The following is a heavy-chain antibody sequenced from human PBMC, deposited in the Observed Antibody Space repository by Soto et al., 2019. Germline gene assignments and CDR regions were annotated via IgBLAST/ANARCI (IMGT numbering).Heavy chain of an antibody. D-gene: IGHD2-8*02. CDR2: IYYSGST. Sequence: QVQLQESGPGLVKPSQTLSLPCTVSGGSISSGDYYWSWIRQPPGKGLEGIGYIYYSGSTYYKPSLKSRVTISVDTSTTESSLKLSSVTAADTAVYYCVRAMVVSQIWFDPWGQGTLVTVSS. V-gene: IGHV4-30-4*01. CDR3: VRAMVVSQIWFDP. CDR1: GGSISSGDYY. J-gene: IGHJ5*02.